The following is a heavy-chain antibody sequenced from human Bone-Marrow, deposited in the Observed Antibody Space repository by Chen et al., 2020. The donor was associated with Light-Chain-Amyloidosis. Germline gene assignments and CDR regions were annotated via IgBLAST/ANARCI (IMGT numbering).Heavy chain of an antibody. CDR3: ARRRDGYNFDY. CDR1: GYTFTNYW. V-gene: IGHV5-51*01. Sequence: VKKPGESLKISCKGSGYTFTNYWIGWVRQMPGKGLEWMGVIYPDDPDARYSPSLEGQVTISADKSITTAYLQWRSLKASDTAMYYCARRRDGYNFDYWGQGTLVTVSS. J-gene: IGHJ4*02. D-gene: IGHD5-12*01. CDR2: IYPDDPDA.